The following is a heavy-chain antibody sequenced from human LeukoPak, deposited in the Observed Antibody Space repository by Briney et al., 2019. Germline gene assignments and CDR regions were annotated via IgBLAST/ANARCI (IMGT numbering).Heavy chain of an antibody. CDR1: GGSFSGYY. CDR3: ARAGPELDIVVVPAAGGRWFDP. D-gene: IGHD2-2*01. J-gene: IGHJ5*02. V-gene: IGHV4-34*01. CDR2: INHSGST. Sequence: SGTLSLTCAVYGGSFSGYYWSWIRQPPGKGLEWIGEINHSGSTNYNPSLKSRVTISVDTSKNQFSLKLSSVTAADTAVYYCARAGPELDIVVVPAAGGRWFDPWGQGTLVTVSS.